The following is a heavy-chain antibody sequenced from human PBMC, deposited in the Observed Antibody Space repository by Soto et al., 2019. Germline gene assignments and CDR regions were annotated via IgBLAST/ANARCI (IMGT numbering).Heavy chain of an antibody. V-gene: IGHV1-69*01. CDR3: ARDGRAKYSDTFDI. CDR1: GGTFSSYA. Sequence: QVQLVQSGAEVKKPGSSVKVSCKASGGTFSSYAISWVRQAPGQGLEWMGGIIPIFGTANYAQKFQGRVTIPADESTSTAYMEMSSLRSEDTAVYYCARDGRAKYSDTFDIWGQGTMVTVSS. CDR2: IIPIFGTA. J-gene: IGHJ3*02. D-gene: IGHD2-15*01.